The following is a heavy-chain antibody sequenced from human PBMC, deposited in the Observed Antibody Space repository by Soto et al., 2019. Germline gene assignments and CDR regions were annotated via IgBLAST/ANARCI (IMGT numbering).Heavy chain of an antibody. V-gene: IGHV4-31*03. CDR2: IYYSGNT. Sequence: LTCTVSGGSISSGGYYWSWIRQHPGKGLEWIGYIYYSGNTYYNPSLKSRVTISVDTSKNQFSLKLSSVTAADTAVYYCPRALYYSDTSGYLYYFDYWGQGTLVTVSS. J-gene: IGHJ4*02. D-gene: IGHD3-22*01. CDR3: PRALYYSDTSGYLYYFDY. CDR1: GGSISSGGYY.